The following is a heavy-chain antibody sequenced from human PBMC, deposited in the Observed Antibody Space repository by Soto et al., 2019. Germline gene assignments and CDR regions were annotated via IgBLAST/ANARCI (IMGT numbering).Heavy chain of an antibody. CDR1: GFTFSSYA. J-gene: IGHJ3*02. Sequence: GGSLRLSCAASGFTFSSYAMSWVRQAPGEGLEWVSAISGSGGSTYYADSVKGRFTISRDNSKNTLYLQMNSLRAEDTAVYYCAKGGARTTVVTRRNNAFDIWGQGTMVTVSS. D-gene: IGHD4-17*01. V-gene: IGHV3-23*01. CDR2: ISGSGGST. CDR3: AKGGARTTVVTRRNNAFDI.